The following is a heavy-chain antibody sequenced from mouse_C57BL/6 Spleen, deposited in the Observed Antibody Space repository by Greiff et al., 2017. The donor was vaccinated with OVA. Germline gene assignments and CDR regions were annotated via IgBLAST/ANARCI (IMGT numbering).Heavy chain of an antibody. CDR1: GFSLTSYG. Sequence: VQLKQSGPGLVQPSQSLSITCTVSGFSLTSYGVHWVRQSPGKGLEWLGVIWSGGSTDSNAAFISRLSISTDTSKSQVFFKMNSLQADDTAIYYWARTRLYGSSYDYAMDYWGQGTSVTVSS. CDR2: IWSGGST. D-gene: IGHD1-1*01. V-gene: IGHV2-2*01. CDR3: ARTRLYGSSYDYAMDY. J-gene: IGHJ4*01.